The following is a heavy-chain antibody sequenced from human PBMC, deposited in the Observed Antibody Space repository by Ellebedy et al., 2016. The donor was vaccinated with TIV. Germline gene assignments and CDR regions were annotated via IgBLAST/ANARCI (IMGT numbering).Heavy chain of an antibody. CDR3: VTDGSYGDYRSPTHAFEF. CDR1: GFTFSSYW. D-gene: IGHD4-17*01. CDR2: INQDGSEK. J-gene: IGHJ3*01. Sequence: GGSLRLSCAAPGFTFSSYWMSRVRQAPGKGLEWVANINQDGSEKYYVDSVKGRFTISSDNAKNSLYLQMNGLVADDTAVYYCVTDGSYGDYRSPTHAFEFWGQGTMVTVSS. V-gene: IGHV3-7*01.